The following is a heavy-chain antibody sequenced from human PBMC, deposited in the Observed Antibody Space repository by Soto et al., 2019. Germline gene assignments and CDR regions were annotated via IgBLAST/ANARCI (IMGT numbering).Heavy chain of an antibody. Sequence: SETLSLTCTVSGGSFSSGDYYWSWIRQPPGKGPERIGYIYYSSTTYYNPPPKSRVTISVDTSKNQFSLKLSSVTAADTAVYYCARTYSSSWSPFEYWGQGALVTVSS. J-gene: IGHJ4*02. D-gene: IGHD6-13*01. CDR3: ARTYSSSWSPFEY. V-gene: IGHV4-30-4*01. CDR2: IYYSSTT. CDR1: GGSFSSGDYY.